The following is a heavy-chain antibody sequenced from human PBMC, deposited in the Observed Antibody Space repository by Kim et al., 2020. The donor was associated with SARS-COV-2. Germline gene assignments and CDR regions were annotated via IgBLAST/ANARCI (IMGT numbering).Heavy chain of an antibody. Sequence: SETLSLTCTVSGGSISSGGYYWSWIRQHPGKGLEWIGYIYYSGSTYYTPSLKSRVTISVDTSKNQFSLKLSSVTAADTAVYYCARGSGYDSSGYYSRYYGMDVWGQGTTVTVAS. D-gene: IGHD3-22*01. CDR1: GGSISSGGYY. CDR2: IYYSGST. J-gene: IGHJ6*02. CDR3: ARGSGYDSSGYYSRYYGMDV. V-gene: IGHV4-31*03.